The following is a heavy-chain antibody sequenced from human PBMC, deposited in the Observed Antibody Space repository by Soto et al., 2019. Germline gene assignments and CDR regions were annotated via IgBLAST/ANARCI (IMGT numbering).Heavy chain of an antibody. V-gene: IGHV3-73*01. D-gene: IGHD3-3*01. Sequence: EVQLVESGGGLVQPGGSLKLSCAASGFTFSGSAMHWVRQASGKGLEWVGRIRSKANSYATAYAASVKGRFTISRDDSKNTAYLQMNSLKTEDTAVYYCTASLQLRFLDIDFDYWGQGTLVTVSS. CDR1: GFTFSGSA. CDR2: IRSKANSYAT. CDR3: TASLQLRFLDIDFDY. J-gene: IGHJ4*02.